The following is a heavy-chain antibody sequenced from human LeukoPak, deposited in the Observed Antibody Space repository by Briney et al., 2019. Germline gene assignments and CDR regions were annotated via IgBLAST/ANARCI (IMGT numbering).Heavy chain of an antibody. CDR2: LKPDGSDK. Sequence: GGSLRLSCAAPGLTFRHFWMSWVRQTPGKGLEWVANLKPDGSDKYYVESVRGRFHISRDNAKHSLYLQINSLAAEDTAVYYCATEVRWAFDSWGQGTMVTVSS. CDR1: GLTFRHFW. D-gene: IGHD2-15*01. J-gene: IGHJ3*01. CDR3: ATEVRWAFDS. V-gene: IGHV3-7*01.